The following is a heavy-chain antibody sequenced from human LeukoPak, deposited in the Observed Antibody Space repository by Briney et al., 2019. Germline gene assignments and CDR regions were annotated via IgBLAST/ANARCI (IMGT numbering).Heavy chain of an antibody. CDR3: ARSRQIFGVAENWFDP. Sequence: PSETLSLTCAVYGGSFSGYYWSWIRQPPGKGLEWIGEVNHSGGTNYNPSLKSRVTISVDTSKNQFSLNLNSVTAADTAVCYCARSRQIFGVAENWFDPWGQGTLVTVSS. J-gene: IGHJ5*02. V-gene: IGHV4-34*01. CDR2: VNHSGGT. D-gene: IGHD3-3*01. CDR1: GGSFSGYY.